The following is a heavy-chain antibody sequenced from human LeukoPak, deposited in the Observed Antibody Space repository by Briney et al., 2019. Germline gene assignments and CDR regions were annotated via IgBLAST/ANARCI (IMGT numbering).Heavy chain of an antibody. D-gene: IGHD3-3*01. CDR2: IYSGGST. Sequence: GGSLRLSCAASGFTVSSNYMSWVRQAPGKGLEWVSVIYSGGSTYYADSVKGRFTISRDNSKNTLYLQMNSLRAEDTAVYYCARAPARPFWSGFDAFDIWGQGTMVTVSS. V-gene: IGHV3-53*01. J-gene: IGHJ3*02. CDR1: GFTVSSNY. CDR3: ARAPARPFWSGFDAFDI.